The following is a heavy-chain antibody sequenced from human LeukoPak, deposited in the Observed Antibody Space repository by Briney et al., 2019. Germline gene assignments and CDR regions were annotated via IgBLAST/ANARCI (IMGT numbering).Heavy chain of an antibody. CDR2: ISTSGDGR. Sequence: GGSLRLSCAASGFTFDIVPMNWVRRAPGKGLEWVSGISTSGDGRYYADSVKGRFSISRDNSEKTLFLEMNSLRDDDTDVYYCIKGDWADNWGQGTLVTVSS. CDR3: IKGDWADN. V-gene: IGHV3-23*01. D-gene: IGHD3-9*01. J-gene: IGHJ4*02. CDR1: GFTFDIVP.